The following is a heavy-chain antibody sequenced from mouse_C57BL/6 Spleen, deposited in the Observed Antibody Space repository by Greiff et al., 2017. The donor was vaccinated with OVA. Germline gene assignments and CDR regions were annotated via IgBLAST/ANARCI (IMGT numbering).Heavy chain of an antibody. CDR2: IYPGDGDT. Sequence: QVQLQQSGAALVKPGASVTISCKASGYAFSSYWMNWVKQRPGQGLEWIGQIYPGDGDTNYNGKFKGKATLTADKSSSTAYMQLSSLTSEDSAVYFCARGGDDYDTFAYWGQGTLVTVSA. CDR1: GYAFSSYW. J-gene: IGHJ3*01. V-gene: IGHV1-80*01. D-gene: IGHD2-4*01. CDR3: ARGGDDYDTFAY.